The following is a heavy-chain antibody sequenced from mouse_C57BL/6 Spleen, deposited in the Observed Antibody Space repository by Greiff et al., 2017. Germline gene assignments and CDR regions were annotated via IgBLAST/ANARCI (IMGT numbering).Heavy chain of an antibody. CDR2: ISSGGSYT. CDR1: GFTFSSYG. CDR3: ASLYYYGSSSVDY. J-gene: IGHJ2*01. V-gene: IGHV5-6*01. D-gene: IGHD1-1*01. Sequence: EVQLVESGGDLVKPGGSLKLSCAASGFTFSSYGMSWVRQTPDKRLEWVATISSGGSYTYYPDSVKGRFTSSRDNAKNTLYLQMSSLKSEDTAMYDCASLYYYGSSSVDYWGQGTTLTVSS.